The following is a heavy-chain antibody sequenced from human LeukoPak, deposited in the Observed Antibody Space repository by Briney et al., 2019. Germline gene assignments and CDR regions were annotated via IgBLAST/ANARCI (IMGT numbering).Heavy chain of an antibody. D-gene: IGHD1-26*01. Sequence: PGGSLRLSCAASGFTVSSNYMSWVRQAPGKGLEWVSVIYSGGSTYYADSVKGRFTISRDNSKNTLYLQMNSLRAEDTAVYYCAKIDSGSYGHDAFDIWGQGTMVTVSS. J-gene: IGHJ3*02. CDR1: GFTVSSNY. CDR3: AKIDSGSYGHDAFDI. CDR2: IYSGGST. V-gene: IGHV3-66*01.